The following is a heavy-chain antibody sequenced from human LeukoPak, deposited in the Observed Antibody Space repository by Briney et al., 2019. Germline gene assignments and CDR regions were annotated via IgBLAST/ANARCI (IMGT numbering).Heavy chain of an antibody. V-gene: IGHV3-23*01. Sequence: GGSLRLSCAASGFTFSSFAMSWVRQAPGKGLEWVSTISGSGGSTYYADSVKGRFTISRDTSKNTLYLQMNSLRAEDTAVYYCAKVIGFGELIPIDYWGQGTLVIVSS. D-gene: IGHD3-10*01. CDR2: ISGSGGST. CDR3: AKVIGFGELIPIDY. CDR1: GFTFSSFA. J-gene: IGHJ4*02.